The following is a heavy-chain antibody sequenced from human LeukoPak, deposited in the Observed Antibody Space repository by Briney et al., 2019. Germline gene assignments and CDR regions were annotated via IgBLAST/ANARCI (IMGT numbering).Heavy chain of an antibody. Sequence: PGGSLRLSCGASGFTFSSFGMHWLRQAPGKGLEWVAIIWYDGSEKYYSDSVKGRFTISRDNSKNTLYLQMNSLRAEDTAVYYCARDMRAQYAAADYWGQGTLVTVSS. J-gene: IGHJ4*02. CDR3: ARDMRAQYAAADY. V-gene: IGHV3-33*01. D-gene: IGHD6-13*01. CDR1: GFTFSSFG. CDR2: IWYDGSEK.